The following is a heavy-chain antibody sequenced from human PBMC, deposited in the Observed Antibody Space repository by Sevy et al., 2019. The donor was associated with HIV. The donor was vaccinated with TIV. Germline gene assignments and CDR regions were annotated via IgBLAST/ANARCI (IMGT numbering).Heavy chain of an antibody. CDR1: GFTFSNYW. J-gene: IGHJ4*02. Sequence: GGSLRLSCAASGFTFSNYWMSWVRQAPGKGLEWVANIKQDGSEKYYVDSVKGRFTISRDNAKDTLYLQMNSLRADDTAVYYCARGPPDGSYDYFDYWGQGTLVTVSS. D-gene: IGHD1-26*01. V-gene: IGHV3-7*01. CDR2: IKQDGSEK. CDR3: ARGPPDGSYDYFDY.